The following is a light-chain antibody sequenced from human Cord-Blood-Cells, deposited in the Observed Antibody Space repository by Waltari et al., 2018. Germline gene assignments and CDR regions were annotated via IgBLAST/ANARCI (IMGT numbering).Light chain of an antibody. CDR2: YKSDSDK. CDR3: MIWHSSAYV. J-gene: IGLJ1*01. Sequence: QAVLTQPSSLSASPGASASLTCTLRSGINVGTYRIYWYQQKPGSPPQYLLRYKSDSDKQQGSAFPVRFSGSQDASANAGFLLISGLQSEDEADYYCMIWHSSAYVFGTGTKVTGL. V-gene: IGLV5-45*03. CDR1: SGINVGTYR.